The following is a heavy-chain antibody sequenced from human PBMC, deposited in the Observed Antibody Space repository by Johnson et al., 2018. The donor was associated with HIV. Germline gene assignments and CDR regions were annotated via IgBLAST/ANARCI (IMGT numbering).Heavy chain of an antibody. CDR1: GFTFSSYA. CDR3: ATVGRLTATAQSAFDI. Sequence: VQLVESGGGVVQPGRSLRLSCAASGFTFSSYAMHWVRQAPGKGLEWVAVISYDGSNKYYADSVKGRFTISRDNSKNTLYLQMTNLRADDTAVFYCATVGRLTATAQSAFDIWGQGTMVTVSS. D-gene: IGHD1-7*01. J-gene: IGHJ3*02. V-gene: IGHV3-30-3*01. CDR2: ISYDGSNK.